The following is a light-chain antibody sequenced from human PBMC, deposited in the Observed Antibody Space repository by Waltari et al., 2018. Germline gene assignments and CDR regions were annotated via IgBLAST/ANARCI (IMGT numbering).Light chain of an antibody. Sequence: SYVLTQSPSVSVAPGKTARITCGGSNIGSKNVNWYQQKPGQAPVLVIYYDSDRPSGIPERFSGSNSGNTATLTISRVEAGDEADYYCQVWESYGDHLVVFGGGTNLTVV. J-gene: IGLJ2*01. CDR1: NIGSKN. CDR3: QVWESYGDHLVV. V-gene: IGLV3-21*01. CDR2: YDS.